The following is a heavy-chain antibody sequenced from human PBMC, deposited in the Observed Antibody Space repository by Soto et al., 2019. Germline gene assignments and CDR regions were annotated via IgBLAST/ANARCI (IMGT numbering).Heavy chain of an antibody. Sequence: EVQLVESGGGLVQPGGSLRLSCAASGFTVSSNYMSWVRQAPGKGLEWVSVIYSGGSTYYADSVKGRFTISRHNSKNTLYLQMNSLRADDTAVYYCATLTTVTTDYYYYYYIAVWGKGTTVTVSS. V-gene: IGHV3-53*04. D-gene: IGHD4-17*01. CDR2: IYSGGST. CDR3: ATLTTVTTDYYYYYYIAV. CDR1: GFTVSSNY. J-gene: IGHJ6*03.